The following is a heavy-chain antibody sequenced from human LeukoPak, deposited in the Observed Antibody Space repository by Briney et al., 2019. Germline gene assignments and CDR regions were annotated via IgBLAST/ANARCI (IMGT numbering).Heavy chain of an antibody. D-gene: IGHD6-6*01. CDR2: INPNSGGT. V-gene: IGHV1-2*02. J-gene: IGHJ5*02. CDR1: GYTFTGYY. Sequence: ASVKVSCKASGYTFTGYYMHWVRQAPGQGLEWMGWINPNSGGTNYAQKFQGRVTMIRDTSISTAYMELSRLRSDDTAVYYCAREYSSYNWFDPWGQGTLVTVSS. CDR3: AREYSSYNWFDP.